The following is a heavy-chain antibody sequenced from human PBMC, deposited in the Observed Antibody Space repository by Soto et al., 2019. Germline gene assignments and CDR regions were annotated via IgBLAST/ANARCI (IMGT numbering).Heavy chain of an antibody. V-gene: IGHV4-34*01. J-gene: IGHJ4*02. CDR2: INHSGST. Sequence: SETLSLTCAVYGGSFSGYYWSWIRQPPGKGLEWIGEINHSGSTNYNPSLKSRVTISVDTSKNQFSLKLSSVTAADTAVYYCARGQDDYIWGSYPIDWGQGTLVT. D-gene: IGHD3-16*01. CDR1: GGSFSGYY. CDR3: ARGQDDYIWGSYPID.